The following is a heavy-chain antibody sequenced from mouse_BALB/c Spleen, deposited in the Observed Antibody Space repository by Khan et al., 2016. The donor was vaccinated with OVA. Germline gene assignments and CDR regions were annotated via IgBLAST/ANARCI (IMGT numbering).Heavy chain of an antibody. CDR1: GYTFTDFS. CDR3: ARGAWGDRFLY. D-gene: IGHD3-2*01. J-gene: IGHJ3*01. Sequence: VQLQESGAELVRPGVSVKISCKGSGYTFTDFSMHWVKQRHAMSLEWIGVISTYYGDADYNQKFKDKATMTVDKSSNTAYMDLARLTSEDSAIYYCARGAWGDRFLYWGQGTLVTVSA. CDR2: ISTYYGDA. V-gene: IGHV1S137*01.